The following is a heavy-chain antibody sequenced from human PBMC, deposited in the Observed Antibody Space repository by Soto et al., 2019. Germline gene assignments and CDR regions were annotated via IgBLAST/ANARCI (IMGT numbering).Heavy chain of an antibody. V-gene: IGHV3-11*06. Sequence: GGSLRLSCAASGFTFSDHYMSWIRQAPGKGLEWIGYSSNSGPFTRYADSVEGRFSISRDNAKNSLYLQINSLRGDDTAIYYCVRSGDNYNLLDYWGQGTPVTVSS. D-gene: IGHD1-1*01. CDR2: SSNSGPFT. CDR1: GFTFSDHY. CDR3: VRSGDNYNLLDY. J-gene: IGHJ4*02.